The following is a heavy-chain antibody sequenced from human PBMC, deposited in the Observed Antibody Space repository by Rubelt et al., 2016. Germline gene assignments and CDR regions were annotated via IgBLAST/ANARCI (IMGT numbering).Heavy chain of an antibody. D-gene: IGHD1-14*01. CDR3: ARITGTDAFDI. CDR2: IYYSGST. Sequence: QVQLQESGPGLVKPSETLSLTCTVSGGSISSSSYYWGWIRQPPGKGLEWIGSIYYSGSTYYNPSLKSRVTMSVDTSKNQFSLKLSSVTAADTAVYYCARITGTDAFDIWGQGTMVTVAS. CDR1: GGSISSSSYY. V-gene: IGHV4-39*07. J-gene: IGHJ3*02.